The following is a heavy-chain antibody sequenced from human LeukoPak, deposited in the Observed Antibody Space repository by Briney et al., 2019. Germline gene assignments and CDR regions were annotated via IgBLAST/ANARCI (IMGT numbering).Heavy chain of an antibody. Sequence: GGSLRLSCAASGFIFSSYLMNWVRQAPGKGLEWVANIKEVGSAKYYVDSVKGRFTISRDNAKNSLYLQMNSLRAEDTAVYYCVMDMDVWGQGTTVTVSS. V-gene: IGHV3-7*05. J-gene: IGHJ6*02. CDR3: VMDMDV. CDR2: IKEVGSAK. CDR1: GFIFSSYL.